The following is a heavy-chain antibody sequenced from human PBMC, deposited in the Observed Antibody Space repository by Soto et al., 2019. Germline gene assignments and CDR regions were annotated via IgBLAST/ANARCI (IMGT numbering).Heavy chain of an antibody. CDR3: ARRYGVYFDY. J-gene: IGHJ4*02. CDR2: IYYSGST. Sequence: SETLSLTCTVSGGSISSYYWSWIRQPPGKGLEWIGYIYYSGSTNYNPSLKSRVTISVDTSKNQFSLKLSSVTAADTAVYYCARRYGVYFDYWGQGTQVTVPQ. CDR1: GGSISSYY. V-gene: IGHV4-59*08. D-gene: IGHD4-17*01.